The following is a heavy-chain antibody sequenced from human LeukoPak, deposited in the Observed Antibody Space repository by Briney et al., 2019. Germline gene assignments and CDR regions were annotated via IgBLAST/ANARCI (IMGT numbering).Heavy chain of an antibody. CDR2: INAGNGNT. J-gene: IGHJ4*02. CDR3: ARDRWYSSGWPRFDC. V-gene: IGHV1-3*01. Sequence: ASVKVSCKASGYTFTSYAMHWVRQAPGQRLEWMGWINAGNGNTKYSQKFQGRVTITRDTSASTAYMELSSLRSEDTAVYYCARDRWYSSGWPRFDCWGQGTLVTVSS. CDR1: GYTFTSYA. D-gene: IGHD6-19*01.